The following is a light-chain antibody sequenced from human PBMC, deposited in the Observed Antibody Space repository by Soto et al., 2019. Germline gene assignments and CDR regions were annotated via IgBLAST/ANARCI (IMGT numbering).Light chain of an antibody. J-gene: IGLJ2*01. CDR2: GNT. CDR3: QSYESSLSGWI. Sequence: QPVLTQPPSMSGAPGQGVTISCTGSSSNIGAGYDVHWYQQAPGTAPKLLIYGNTNRPSGVPDRFSASKSGTSASLAISGLQAEDEADYYCQSYESSLSGWIFGGGTKVTVL. CDR1: SSNIGAGYD. V-gene: IGLV1-40*01.